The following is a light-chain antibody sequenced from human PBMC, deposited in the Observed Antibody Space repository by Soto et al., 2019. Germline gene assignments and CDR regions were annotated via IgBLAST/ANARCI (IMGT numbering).Light chain of an antibody. V-gene: IGKV3-15*01. J-gene: IGKJ5*01. CDR3: QQYNDWPPV. CDR2: AAS. CDR1: QSGSSN. Sequence: EIVMTQSPATLSVSPGERATLSCRASQSGSSNLAWYQQNPGQAPWLLIYAASTRATGIPARFSGSGSGTEFTLTICGLQSEDFAIYFCQQYNDWPPVFGQGTRLEIK.